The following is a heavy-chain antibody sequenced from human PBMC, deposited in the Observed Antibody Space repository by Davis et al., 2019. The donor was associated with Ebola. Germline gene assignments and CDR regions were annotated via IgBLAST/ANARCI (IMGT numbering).Heavy chain of an antibody. J-gene: IGHJ4*02. V-gene: IGHV4-39*01. CDR1: GGSISSSSYY. CDR2: IYYSGST. D-gene: IGHD2-15*01. CDR3: ARLYCSGGSCYAAPLFDY. Sequence: PSETLSLTCTVSGGSISSSSYYWGWIRQPPGKGLEWIGSIYYSGSTYYNPSLKSRVTISVDTSKNQFSLKLSSVTAADTAVYYCARLYCSGGSCYAAPLFDYWGQGTLVTVSS.